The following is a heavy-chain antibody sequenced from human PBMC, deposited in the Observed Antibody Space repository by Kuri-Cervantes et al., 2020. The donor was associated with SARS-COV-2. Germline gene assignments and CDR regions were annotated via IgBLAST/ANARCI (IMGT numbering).Heavy chain of an antibody. CDR2: INPSGGST. Sequence: ASVKVSCKASGYTFTSYYMHWVRQAPGQGLEWMGIINPSGGSTSYAQKFQGRVTITADESTSTAYMELSSLRSEDTAVYYCARGTGGTASPYYYYGMDVWGQGTTVTVSS. V-gene: IGHV1-46*01. CDR1: GYTFTSYY. CDR3: ARGTGGTASPYYYYGMDV. J-gene: IGHJ6*02. D-gene: IGHD1-26*01.